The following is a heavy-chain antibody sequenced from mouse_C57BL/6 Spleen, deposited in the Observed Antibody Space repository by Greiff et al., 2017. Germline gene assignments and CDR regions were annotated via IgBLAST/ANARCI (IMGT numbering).Heavy chain of an antibody. CDR2: IRSKSNKYAT. CDR3: VRLDYGSTVAY. D-gene: IGHD1-1*01. J-gene: IGHJ3*01. CDR1: GFSFNTYA. V-gene: IGHV10-1*01. Sequence: EVKLMESGGGLVQPKGSLKLSCAASGFSFNTYAMNWVRQAPGKGLEWVACIRSKSNKYATYYADSVKDRFTISRDDSESMLYLQMNNLKTEDTAMYYCVRLDYGSTVAYWGQGTLVTVSA.